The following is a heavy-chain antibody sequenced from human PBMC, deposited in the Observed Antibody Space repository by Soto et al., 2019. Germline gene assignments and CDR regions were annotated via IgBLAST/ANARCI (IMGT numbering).Heavy chain of an antibody. Sequence: QVQLQQWGAGLLKPSENLSLTCAVYGGSFRGYFWSWIRQPPGQGLEWIGEIHHSGSTNYNPSLKCRGTISVDTAKNQDALKLSSVTAADTAVYYCATGGVIAAAGSNKYYFDYWGQGTLVTVSS. CDR1: GGSFRGYF. J-gene: IGHJ4*02. V-gene: IGHV4-34*01. CDR2: IHHSGST. D-gene: IGHD6-13*01. CDR3: ATGGVIAAAGSNKYYFDY.